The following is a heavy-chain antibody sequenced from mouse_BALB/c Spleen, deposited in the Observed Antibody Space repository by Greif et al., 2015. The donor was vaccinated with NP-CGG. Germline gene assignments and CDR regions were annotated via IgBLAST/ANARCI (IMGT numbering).Heavy chain of an antibody. J-gene: IGHJ1*01. CDR3: ARSGYYGSSYWYFDV. CDR2: IDPANGNT. V-gene: IGHV14-3*02. D-gene: IGHD1-1*01. CDR1: GFNIKDTY. Sequence: EVHLVESGAELVKPGASVKLSCTASGFNIKDTYMHWVKQRPEQGLEWIGRIDPANGNTKYDRKFQGKATITADTSSNTAYLQLSSLTSEDTAVYYCARSGYYGSSYWYFDVWGAGTTVTVSS.